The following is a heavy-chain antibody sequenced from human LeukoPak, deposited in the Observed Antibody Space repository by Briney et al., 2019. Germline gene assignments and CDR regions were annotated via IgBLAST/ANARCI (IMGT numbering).Heavy chain of an antibody. J-gene: IGHJ4*02. CDR2: IWYDGSNK. D-gene: IGHD3-10*01. V-gene: IGHV3-33*01. Sequence: GRSLRLPCAASGFTFSSYGMHWVRQAPGKGLEWVAVIWYDGSNKYYADSVKGRFIISRDNSKNTLYLQMNSLRAEDTAVYNCARDPGSGSYYTFDYWGQGTLVTVSS. CDR1: GFTFSSYG. CDR3: ARDPGSGSYYTFDY.